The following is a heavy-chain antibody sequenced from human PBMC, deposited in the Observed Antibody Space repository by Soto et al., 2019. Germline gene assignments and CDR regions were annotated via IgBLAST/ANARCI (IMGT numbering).Heavy chain of an antibody. CDR2: ISAHNGNT. Sequence: QVHLVQSGAEVKKPGASVKVSCKGSGYAFTTYGITWVRQAPGQGLEWMGWISAHNGNTNYAQKLQGRVNVTRDTSTRTACMELRSLRSDDSAGYYCARGRYGDYWGQGALVTVSS. J-gene: IGHJ4*02. D-gene: IGHD1-1*01. CDR1: GYAFTTYG. V-gene: IGHV1-18*01. CDR3: ARGRYGDY.